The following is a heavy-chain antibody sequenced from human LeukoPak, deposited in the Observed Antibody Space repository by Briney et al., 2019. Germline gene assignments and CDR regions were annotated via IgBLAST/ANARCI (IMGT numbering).Heavy chain of an antibody. CDR2: IYTSGST. Sequence: SETLSLTGTVSGGSISSYYWSWIRQPARKGLEWIGRIYTSGSTNYNPSLKSRVTMSVDTSKNQFSLKLSSVTAADTAVYYCARDGFGYSYGYYFDYWGQGTLVTVSS. CDR3: ARDGFGYSYGYYFDY. J-gene: IGHJ4*02. CDR1: GGSISSYY. D-gene: IGHD5-18*01. V-gene: IGHV4-4*07.